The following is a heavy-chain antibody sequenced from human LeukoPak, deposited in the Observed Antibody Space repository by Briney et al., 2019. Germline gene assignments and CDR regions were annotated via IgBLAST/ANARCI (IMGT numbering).Heavy chain of an antibody. D-gene: IGHD2-2*01. CDR3: AKALQYCSSTSCYPDAFDI. J-gene: IGHJ3*02. V-gene: IGHV3-43D*04. CDR1: GFTFDDYA. CDR2: ISWDGGST. Sequence: GGSLRLSCAASGFTFDDYAMHWVRQAPGKGLEWVSLISWDGGSTYYADSVKGRFTISRDNSKNSLYLQMSSLRAEDTALYYCAKALQYCSSTSCYPDAFDIWGQGTMVTVSS.